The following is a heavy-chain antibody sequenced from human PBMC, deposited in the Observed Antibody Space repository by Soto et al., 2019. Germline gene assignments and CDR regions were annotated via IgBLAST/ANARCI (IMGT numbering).Heavy chain of an antibody. CDR3: AREASALGSNDY. D-gene: IGHD1-26*01. CDR2: ISSSSSYI. J-gene: IGHJ4*02. V-gene: IGHV3-21*01. CDR1: GFTFSSYS. Sequence: GGSLRLSCAASGFTFSSYSMNWVRQAPGKGLEWVSSISSSSSYIYYADSVKGRFTISRDNAKNSLYLQMNSLRAEDTAVYYCAREASALGSNDYWGQGTLVTVSS.